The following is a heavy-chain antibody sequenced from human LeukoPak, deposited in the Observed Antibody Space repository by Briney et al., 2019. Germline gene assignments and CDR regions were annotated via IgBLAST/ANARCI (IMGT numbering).Heavy chain of an antibody. D-gene: IGHD4-17*01. CDR1: GLTVSSYA. Sequence: GGSLRLACAPSGLTVSSYATHWVRQAPGKWLGCVAFISFDGSNKYHAHCGKGRLTISRDNSKDTLYLQMSSLRSEDTAVYYCATRTVRDAFDIWGQGTMVTVSS. CDR2: ISFDGSNK. J-gene: IGHJ3*02. V-gene: IGHV3-30*04. CDR3: ATRTVRDAFDI.